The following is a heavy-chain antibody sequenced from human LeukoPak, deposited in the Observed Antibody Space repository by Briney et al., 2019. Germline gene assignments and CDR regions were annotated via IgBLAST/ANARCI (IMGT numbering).Heavy chain of an antibody. Sequence: GRSLRLSCAASGFTFSSYAMHWVRQAPGKGLEWVAVISYDGSNKYYADSVKGRFTISRDNSKNTLYLQMNSLRAEDTAVYYCARDLEQQLVSRWFDPWGQGTLVTVSS. CDR3: ARDLEQQLVSRWFDP. D-gene: IGHD6-13*01. CDR1: GFTFSSYA. J-gene: IGHJ5*02. V-gene: IGHV3-30-3*01. CDR2: ISYDGSNK.